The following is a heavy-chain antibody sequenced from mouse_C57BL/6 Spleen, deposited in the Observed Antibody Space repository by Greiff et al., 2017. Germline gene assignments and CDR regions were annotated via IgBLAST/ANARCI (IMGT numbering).Heavy chain of an antibody. Sequence: VQLQQPGAELVRPGSSVKLSCKASGYTFTSYWMDWVKQRPGQGLEWIGNIYPSDSETHYNQKFKDKATLTVDKSSSTAYMQLSSLTSEDSAVYYCARSGAQVFDYWGQGTTLTVSS. D-gene: IGHD3-2*02. CDR2: IYPSDSET. CDR3: ARSGAQVFDY. CDR1: GYTFTSYW. V-gene: IGHV1-61*01. J-gene: IGHJ2*01.